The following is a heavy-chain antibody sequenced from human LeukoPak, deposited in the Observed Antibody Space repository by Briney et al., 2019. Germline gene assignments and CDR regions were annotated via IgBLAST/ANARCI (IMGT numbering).Heavy chain of an antibody. Sequence: SETLSLTCTVSGDSISSYYWSWIRQPPGKGLEWIGYIYYSGSTNYNPSLKSRVTISVDTSKSQFSLKLGSVTAADTAVYYCARDSRGPNYDFWSGYYNWFDPWGQGTLVTVSS. D-gene: IGHD3-3*01. J-gene: IGHJ5*02. CDR3: ARDSRGPNYDFWSGYYNWFDP. V-gene: IGHV4-59*01. CDR1: GDSISSYY. CDR2: IYYSGST.